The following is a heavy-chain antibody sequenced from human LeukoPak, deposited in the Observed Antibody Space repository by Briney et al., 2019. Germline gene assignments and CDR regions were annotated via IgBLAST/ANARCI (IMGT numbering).Heavy chain of an antibody. D-gene: IGHD3-3*01. CDR3: AKEPYYDFWSGSTTHFDY. V-gene: IGHV3-23*01. CDR1: GFTFSSYA. Sequence: GGSLRLSCAASGFTFSSYAMSWVRQAPGKGLEWVSAISGSGGSTYYADSVKGRFTISRDNSKNTLYLQMNSLRAEDTAVYYCAKEPYYDFWSGSTTHFDYWGQGTLVTVSS. CDR2: ISGSGGST. J-gene: IGHJ4*02.